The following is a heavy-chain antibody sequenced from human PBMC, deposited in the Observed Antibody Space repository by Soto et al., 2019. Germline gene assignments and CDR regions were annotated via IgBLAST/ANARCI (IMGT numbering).Heavy chain of an antibody. J-gene: IGHJ6*02. D-gene: IGHD2-15*01. CDR3: AKAVVAAMGEYHYGMDV. CDR1: GFTFSSYG. V-gene: IGHV3-30*18. Sequence: GGSLRLSCAASGFTFSSYGMHWVRQAPGKGLEWVAVISYDGSNKYYADSVKGRFTISRDNYKNTLYLKMNSLRAEDTAVYYCAKAVVAAMGEYHYGMDVWGQGTTVTVSS. CDR2: ISYDGSNK.